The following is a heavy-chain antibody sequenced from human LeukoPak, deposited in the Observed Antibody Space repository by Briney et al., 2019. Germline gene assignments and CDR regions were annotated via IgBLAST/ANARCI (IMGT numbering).Heavy chain of an antibody. CDR2: IYYSGST. V-gene: IGHV4-39*01. Sequence: PSETLSLTCTVSGGSISSSSYYWGWLRQPPGKGLEWIGSIYYSGSTYYNPSLKSRVTISVDTSKNQFSLKLSSVTAADTAVYYCARSGDFGNWFDPSGQGTLVTVYS. D-gene: IGHD3-10*01. CDR3: ARSGDFGNWFDP. J-gene: IGHJ5*02. CDR1: GGSISSSSYY.